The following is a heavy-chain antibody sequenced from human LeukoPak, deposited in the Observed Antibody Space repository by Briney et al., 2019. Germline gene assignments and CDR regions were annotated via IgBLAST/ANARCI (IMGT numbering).Heavy chain of an antibody. J-gene: IGHJ3*02. V-gene: IGHV1-46*01. D-gene: IGHD6-6*01. CDR1: GYTFTSYY. CDR2: INPSGGST. Sequence: GASVKVSCKASGYTFTSYYMHWVRQAPGQGLEWMGIINPSGGSTSYAQKFQGRVTMTRDMSTSTVYMELSSLRSEDTAVYYCARGIVRRDWGSSSGSPHDAFDIWGQGTMVTVSS. CDR3: ARGIVRRDWGSSSGSPHDAFDI.